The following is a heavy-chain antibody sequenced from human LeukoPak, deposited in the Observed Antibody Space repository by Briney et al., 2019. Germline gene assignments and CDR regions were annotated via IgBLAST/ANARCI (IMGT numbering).Heavy chain of an antibody. CDR1: GGTFNNYG. J-gene: IGHJ4*02. D-gene: IGHD3-10*01. Sequence: SVKVSCKASGGTFNNYGIGWVRQAPGQGLEWMGRILSTVGITNYAQKFQGRLSITADTSTSTAYVELRSLRSEDTAVYFCVTIDFFGSGSQLDYWGQGALVTVSS. CDR3: VTIDFFGSGSQLDY. CDR2: ILSTVGIT. V-gene: IGHV1-69*04.